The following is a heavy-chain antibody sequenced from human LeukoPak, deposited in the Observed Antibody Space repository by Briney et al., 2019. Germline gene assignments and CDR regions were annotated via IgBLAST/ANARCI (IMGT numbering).Heavy chain of an antibody. CDR1: GGSISSYY. CDR3: ARFVPYCSSTSCYTNYYYYGMDV. CDR2: TYYSGRT. V-gene: IGHV4-59*01. Sequence: SETLSLTCTVSGGSISSYYWSWIRQPPGKGLEWVGYTYYSGRTNYNPSLKSRVTISVDTSKNQFSLKLSSVTAADTAVYYCARFVPYCSSTSCYTNYYYYGMDVWGQGTTVTVSS. D-gene: IGHD2-2*02. J-gene: IGHJ6*02.